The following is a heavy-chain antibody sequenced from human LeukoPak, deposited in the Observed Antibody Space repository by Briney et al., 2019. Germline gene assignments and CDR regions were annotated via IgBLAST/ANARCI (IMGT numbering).Heavy chain of an antibody. V-gene: IGHV3-23*01. CDR2: IGGSGTSI. D-gene: IGHD4-23*01. J-gene: IGHJ4*02. CDR1: GFTFSSYA. Sequence: PGGSPRLSCAASGFTFSSYAMSWVRQAPGTGLEWVSAIGGSGTSIHYADSVKGRFTISRDNSKNTLYLQMNSLRAEDTAVYYCAKVSGDYGGNPGTYWGQGTLVTVSS. CDR3: AKVSGDYGGNPGTY.